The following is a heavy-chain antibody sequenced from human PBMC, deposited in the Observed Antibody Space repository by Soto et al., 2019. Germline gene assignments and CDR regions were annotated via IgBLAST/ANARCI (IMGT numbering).Heavy chain of an antibody. J-gene: IGHJ4*02. Sequence: ASVKVSCKVSGYTLTELSMHWVRQAPGKGLEWMGGFDPEDGETIYAQKFQGRVTMTEDTSTDTAYMELISLRSEDTAVYYCATAVVKNDYYDSSAYYYSFDYWGQGTLVTVSS. CDR2: FDPEDGET. CDR1: GYTLTELS. D-gene: IGHD3-22*01. CDR3: ATAVVKNDYYDSSAYYYSFDY. V-gene: IGHV1-24*01.